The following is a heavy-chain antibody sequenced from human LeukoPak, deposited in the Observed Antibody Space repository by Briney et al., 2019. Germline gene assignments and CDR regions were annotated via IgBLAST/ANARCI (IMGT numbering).Heavy chain of an antibody. CDR3: AKSHVSTATGTGRYFDY. CDR1: GFTFSSYG. J-gene: IGHJ4*02. D-gene: IGHD3-9*01. V-gene: IGHV3-30*02. CDR2: IRYDGSNK. Sequence: GGSLRLSCAASGFTFSSYGMHWVRQAPGKGLEWVAFIRYDGSNKYYADSVKGRFTISRDNSKHTVYLQMDSLRAEDTAVYYCAKSHVSTATGTGRYFDYWGQGTLVTVSS.